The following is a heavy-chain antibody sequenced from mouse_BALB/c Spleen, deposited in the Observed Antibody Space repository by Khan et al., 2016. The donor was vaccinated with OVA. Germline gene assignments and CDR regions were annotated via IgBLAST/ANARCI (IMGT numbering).Heavy chain of an antibody. Sequence: SGAELVKPGASVKMSCKASGYTFTSYNMHWVKQTPGQGLEWIGAIYPGNGDTSYNQKFKGKATLTADKSSSTAYMQLSSLTSEDSAVYFCARIYYDNPYYAMDYWGQGTSVTVSS. J-gene: IGHJ4*01. V-gene: IGHV1-12*01. CDR1: GYTFTSYN. D-gene: IGHD2-1*01. CDR3: ARIYYDNPYYAMDY. CDR2: IYPGNGDT.